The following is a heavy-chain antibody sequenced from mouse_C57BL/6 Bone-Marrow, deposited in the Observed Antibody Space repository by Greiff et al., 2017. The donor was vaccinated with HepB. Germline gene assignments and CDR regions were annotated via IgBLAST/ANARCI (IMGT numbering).Heavy chain of an antibody. CDR1: GYTFTSYW. J-gene: IGHJ3*01. D-gene: IGHD2-5*01. Sequence: VQLQQPGAELVKPGASVKLSCKASGYTFTSYWMHWVKQRPGQGLEWIGMIHPNSGSTNYNEKFKSKATLTVDKSSSTAYMQISSLTSEDSAVYYCASRSSNYGAYWGQGTLVTVSA. V-gene: IGHV1-64*01. CDR2: IHPNSGST. CDR3: ASRSSNYGAY.